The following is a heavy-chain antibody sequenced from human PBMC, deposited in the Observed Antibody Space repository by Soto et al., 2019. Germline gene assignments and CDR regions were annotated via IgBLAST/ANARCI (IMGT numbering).Heavy chain of an antibody. J-gene: IGHJ4*02. CDR1: GFTFSSYG. CDR2: IWSDGSNE. CDR3: ARSCIGSYVCGDD. Sequence: QVQMVESGGGVVEPGRSLRLSCAASGFTFSSYGFHWVRQAPGKGLEWVAVIWSDGSNEYYADSVKGRFTISRDNSKSTLYLQMDGLRAEDTAVYYCARSCIGSYVCGDDWGQGTLVTVSS. D-gene: IGHD1-26*01. V-gene: IGHV3-33*01.